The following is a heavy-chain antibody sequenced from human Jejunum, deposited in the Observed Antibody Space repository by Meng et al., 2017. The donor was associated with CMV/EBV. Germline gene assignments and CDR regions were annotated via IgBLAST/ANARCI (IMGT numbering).Heavy chain of an antibody. V-gene: IGHV4-59*01. CDR2: IYNTGSA. Sequence: GGSISDYYWSWIRQPPGKGLEWIGYIYNTGSANYPPSPASLKTRITMSLDTSKNQFSLKLSSVTTADTAVYYCARGHYIFNYFDYWGQGTLVTVSS. J-gene: IGHJ4*02. CDR3: ARGHYIFNYFDY. CDR1: GGSISDYY. D-gene: IGHD4-11*01.